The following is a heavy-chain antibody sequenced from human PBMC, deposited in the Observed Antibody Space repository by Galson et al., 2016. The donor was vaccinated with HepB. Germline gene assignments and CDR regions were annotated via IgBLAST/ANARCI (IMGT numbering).Heavy chain of an antibody. CDR2: FDPEDGET. CDR1: GYTLTEFS. CDR3: AVRIRGLIDDAFDT. D-gene: IGHD3-10*01. V-gene: IGHV1-24*01. Sequence: SVKVSCKVSGYTLTEFSTHWVRQAPGKGLEWMGGFDPEDGETIYAQKFQVRVTMTEDTSTDTAYMKLSSLRSEDTAVYFCAVRIRGLIDDAFDTWGQGTMVTVSS. J-gene: IGHJ3*02.